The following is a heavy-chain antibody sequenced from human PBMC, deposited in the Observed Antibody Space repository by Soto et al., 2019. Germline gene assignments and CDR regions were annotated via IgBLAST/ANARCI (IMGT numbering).Heavy chain of an antibody. CDR3: ARDRATGLNVLDY. CDR2: VNPDGSST. J-gene: IGHJ4*02. Sequence: GGSLRLSCETSGFTFTTFWMHWVRQVPGKGLVWVSRVNPDGSSTTYADSVKGRFTISRDNAKNSLYLQMNSLRDEDTAVYYCARDRATGLNVLDYWGQGTLVTVSS. CDR1: GFTFTTFW. D-gene: IGHD6-6*01. V-gene: IGHV3-74*03.